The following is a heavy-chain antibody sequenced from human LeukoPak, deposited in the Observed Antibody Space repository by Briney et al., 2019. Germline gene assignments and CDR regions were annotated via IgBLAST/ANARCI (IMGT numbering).Heavy chain of an antibody. CDR2: IYSGGST. D-gene: IGHD3-16*02. CDR1: GFTVRSNY. CDR3: ARSRLGELSPPSFDY. J-gene: IGHJ4*02. V-gene: IGHV3-66*01. Sequence: SGGSLRLSCAASGFTVRSNYMSWVRQAPGKGLEWVSVIYSGGSTYYADSVKGRFTISRDNSKNTLYLQMNSLRAEDTAVYYCARSRLGELSPPSFDYWGQGTLVTVSS.